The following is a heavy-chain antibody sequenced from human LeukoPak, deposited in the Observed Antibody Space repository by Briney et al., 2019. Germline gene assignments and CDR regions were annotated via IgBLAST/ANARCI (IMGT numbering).Heavy chain of an antibody. CDR3: TRVPGYSYGYETFDI. D-gene: IGHD5-18*01. J-gene: IGHJ3*02. CDR2: IRSKTYGGTT. CDR1: GFTFGDYA. Sequence: GGSLRLSCTAPGFTFGDYAMSWFRQAPGKGLEWVGFIRSKTYGGTTEYVASVKGRFTISRDDSKSIAYLQMNSLKTEDTAVYYCTRVPGYSYGYETFDIWGQGTMVTVSS. V-gene: IGHV3-49*03.